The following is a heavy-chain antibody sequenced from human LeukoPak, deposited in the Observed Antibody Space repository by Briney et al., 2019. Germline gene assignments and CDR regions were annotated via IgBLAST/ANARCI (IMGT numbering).Heavy chain of an antibody. CDR2: ISSSSSYI. Sequence: GGSLRLSCAASGFTFSSYSMNWVRQAPGKGLEWVSSISSSSSYIYYADSVKGRFTISRDNAKNSLYLQMNSLRAEDTAVYYCARPATLYSSGWLGSWYFDLWGRGTLVTVSS. D-gene: IGHD6-19*01. J-gene: IGHJ2*01. CDR1: GFTFSSYS. CDR3: ARPATLYSSGWLGSWYFDL. V-gene: IGHV3-21*01.